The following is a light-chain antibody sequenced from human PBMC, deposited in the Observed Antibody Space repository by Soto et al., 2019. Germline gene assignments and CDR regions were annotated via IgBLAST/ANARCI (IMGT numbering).Light chain of an antibody. Sequence: DIQMTQSPSSLSASVGDRVTITCRASQGISNYLAWYQQIPGKVPKLLISAASTLQSGVPSRLSGSGSGTEFTITISSLQHEDVATYYCQKYTNVPAFGGGTKVEIK. J-gene: IGKJ4*01. CDR2: AAS. V-gene: IGKV1-27*01. CDR1: QGISNY. CDR3: QKYTNVPA.